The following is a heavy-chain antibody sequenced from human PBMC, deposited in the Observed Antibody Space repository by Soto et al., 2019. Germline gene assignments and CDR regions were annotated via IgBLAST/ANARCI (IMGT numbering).Heavy chain of an antibody. V-gene: IGHV1-2*04. J-gene: IGHJ4*02. CDR1: GYTFTGYY. CDR3: ARGPFIAGAGPVHY. CDR2: INPNSGGT. D-gene: IGHD6-19*01. Sequence: QVELVQSGAEVKKPGASVKVSCKASGYTFTGYYMHWVRQAPGQGLEWMGWINPNSGGTNYAQKFKGWVTMSRDTSISTAYMELSRLTSDDTAVYYCARGPFIAGAGPVHYWGQGTLVTVPS.